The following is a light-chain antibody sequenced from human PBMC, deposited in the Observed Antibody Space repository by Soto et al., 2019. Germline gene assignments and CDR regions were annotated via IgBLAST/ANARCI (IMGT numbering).Light chain of an antibody. V-gene: IGKV3-11*01. CDR1: QSISRY. Sequence: EIVLTQSPATLSLSPGERATLSCRASQSISRYLAWYQQKPGQAPRLLIHDASNRATGIPARFSGSGSETDFTLTISSREPEDVAVYYCQQRLSWPPLTFGGGTKVENK. CDR3: QQRLSWPPLT. CDR2: DAS. J-gene: IGKJ4*01.